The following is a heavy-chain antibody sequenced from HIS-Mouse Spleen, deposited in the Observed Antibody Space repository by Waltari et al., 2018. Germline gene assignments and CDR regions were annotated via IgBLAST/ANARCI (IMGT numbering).Heavy chain of an antibody. CDR2: IYYSGST. CDR1: GGSISISSYS. V-gene: IGHV4-39*07. D-gene: IGHD6-13*01. CDR3: AREIPYSSSWYDWYFDL. J-gene: IGHJ2*01. Sequence: QLQLQESGPGLVKPSETLSLTCTVSGGSISISSYSWGWIRQPPGTGLEWIGSIYYSGSTYYNPSLKSRVTISVDTSKNQFSLKLSSVTAADTAVYYCAREIPYSSSWYDWYFDLWGRGTLVTVSS.